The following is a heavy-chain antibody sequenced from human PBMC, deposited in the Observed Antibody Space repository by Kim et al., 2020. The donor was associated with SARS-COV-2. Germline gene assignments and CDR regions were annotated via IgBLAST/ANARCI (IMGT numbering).Heavy chain of an antibody. V-gene: IGHV5-51*01. Sequence: GESLKISCKGSGYSFTSYWIGWVRQMPGKGLEWMGIIYPGDSDTRYSPSFQGQVTISADKSISTAYLQWSSLKASDTAMYYCASVKWELLGADSFDIWGQGTMVTVSS. J-gene: IGHJ3*02. CDR1: GYSFTSYW. CDR3: ASVKWELLGADSFDI. CDR2: IYPGDSDT. D-gene: IGHD1-26*01.